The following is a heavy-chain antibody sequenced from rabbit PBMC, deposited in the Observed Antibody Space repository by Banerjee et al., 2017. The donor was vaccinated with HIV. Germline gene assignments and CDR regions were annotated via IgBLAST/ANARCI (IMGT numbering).Heavy chain of an antibody. Sequence: QEQLVESGGGLVQPGGSLTLTCKASGFSFSASYSLGWVRQAPGKGLEWIACIYNGDGSTYYASWVNGRFTISKTSSTTVTLQMTSLTAADTATYFCVRAGVYAGSSSYTGFDFNLWGPGTLVTVS. J-gene: IGHJ4*01. CDR2: IYNGDGST. V-gene: IGHV1S45*01. CDR3: VRAGVYAGSSSYTGFDFNL. CDR1: GFSFSASYS. D-gene: IGHD8-1*01.